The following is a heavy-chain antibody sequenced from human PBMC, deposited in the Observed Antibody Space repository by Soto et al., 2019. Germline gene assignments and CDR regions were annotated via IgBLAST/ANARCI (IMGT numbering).Heavy chain of an antibody. Sequence: QVRLQESGPGLVRPSQTLSLTCTVSGDSVSSGGYYCSWIRQLPGKGLEWIGFIYYSGSTFYNPSLRSRVTMSADASKNQISLKLSSVTAADTAVYYCAKTKTPHVRNGMDVWGQGTTVTVSS. D-gene: IGHD2-8*01. CDR2: IYYSGST. J-gene: IGHJ6*02. CDR1: GDSVSSGGYY. CDR3: AKTKTPHVRNGMDV. V-gene: IGHV4-31*04.